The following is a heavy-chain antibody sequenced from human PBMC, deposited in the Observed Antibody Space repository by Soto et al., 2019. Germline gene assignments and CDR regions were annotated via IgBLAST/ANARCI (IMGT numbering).Heavy chain of an antibody. Sequence: ETLTLTCTVSGFSLSNARMGVSWIRQPPGEALEWLAHIFSNDEKSYSTSLKSRLTISKDTSKSQVVLTMTNMDPVDTATYYCARLSYYYDSSGYYYDYWGQGTLVTVSS. CDR1: GFSLSNARMG. CDR2: IFSNDEK. D-gene: IGHD3-22*01. CDR3: ARLSYYYDSSGYYYDY. J-gene: IGHJ4*02. V-gene: IGHV2-26*01.